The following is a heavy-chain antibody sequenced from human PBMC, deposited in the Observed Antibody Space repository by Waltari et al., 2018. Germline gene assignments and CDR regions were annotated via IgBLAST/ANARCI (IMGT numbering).Heavy chain of an antibody. CDR3: AREEGSGWLDY. CDR2: IYYSWST. J-gene: IGHJ4*02. CDR1: GGSISSGGNY. V-gene: IGHV4-31*03. Sequence: QVQLQESGPGLVTPSQTLSLTCTVTGGSISSGGNYWSWIRQHPGKGLEWIWYIYYSWSTYYNPSLKSRVTISVDTSKNQFSLKLSSATAADSAVYYCAREEGSGWLDYWGQGTLVTVSS. D-gene: IGHD6-19*01.